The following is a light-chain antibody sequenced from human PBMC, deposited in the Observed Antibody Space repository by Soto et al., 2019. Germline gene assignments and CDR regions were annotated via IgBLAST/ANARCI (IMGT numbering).Light chain of an antibody. CDR3: GSYASATLI. CDR1: SSDVGLYNF. CDR2: DVT. V-gene: IGLV2-8*01. J-gene: IGLJ2*01. Sequence: QSVLTQPPSASGSPGQSVTISCTGTSSDVGLYNFVSWYQQHPGKAPKLMIYDVTKRPSGVPDRFSGSKSGITASLTVSGLLTEDEADYYCGSYASATLIFGGGTKLTVL.